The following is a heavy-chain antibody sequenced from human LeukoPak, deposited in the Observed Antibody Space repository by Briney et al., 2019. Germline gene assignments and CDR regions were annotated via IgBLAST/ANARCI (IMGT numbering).Heavy chain of an antibody. Sequence: PGGSLRLSCAASGFTFSSYAMSWVRQAPGKGLEWVSGISSSGGSTVYADSVKGRFTISRDNFRNTVSLQMNSLRAEDTAVYYCATEVQLEPALTDYWGQGTLVTVSS. CDR2: ISSSGGST. CDR3: ATEVQLEPALTDY. J-gene: IGHJ4*02. D-gene: IGHD1-1*01. V-gene: IGHV3-23*01. CDR1: GFTFSSYA.